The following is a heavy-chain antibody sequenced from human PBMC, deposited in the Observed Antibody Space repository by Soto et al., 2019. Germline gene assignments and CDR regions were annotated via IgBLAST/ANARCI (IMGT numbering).Heavy chain of an antibody. CDR2: IIPIFGTA. D-gene: IGHD6-19*01. V-gene: IGHV1-69*13. CDR1: GGTFSSYA. Sequence: SVKVSCKASGGTFSSYAISWVRQAPGQGLEWMGGIIPIFGTANYAQKFQGRVTITADESTSTAYMELSSLRSEDTAVYYCARGGFYSSGWSAFDIWGQGTMVTVSS. CDR3: ARGGFYSSGWSAFDI. J-gene: IGHJ3*02.